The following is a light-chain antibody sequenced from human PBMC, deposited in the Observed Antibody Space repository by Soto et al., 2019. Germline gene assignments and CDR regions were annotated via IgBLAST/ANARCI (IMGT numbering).Light chain of an antibody. CDR2: GAS. CDR1: QSVSSSY. CDR3: QQYNNWPT. J-gene: IGKJ5*01. V-gene: IGKV3-15*01. Sequence: EIVLTQSPGTLSLSPGGRATLSCRASQSVSSSYLAWYQQKPGQAPRLLIYGASTRATGIPARFSGSGSGTEFTLTISSLQSEDFAVYYCQQYNNWPTSGQGARLEI.